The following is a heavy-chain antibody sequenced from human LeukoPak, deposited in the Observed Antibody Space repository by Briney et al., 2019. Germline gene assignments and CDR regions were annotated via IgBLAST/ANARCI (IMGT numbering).Heavy chain of an antibody. Sequence: GGSLRLSCAASGFTFTSYWMSWVRQAPGKGLEWVANIKQDGSEKYYVDSVKGRFTISRDNAKNSLYLQMNSLRAEDTALYYCARAATVVVPAADYMDVWGKGTTVTVSS. CDR1: GFTFTSYW. J-gene: IGHJ6*03. V-gene: IGHV3-7*01. D-gene: IGHD2-2*01. CDR2: IKQDGSEK. CDR3: ARAATVVVPAADYMDV.